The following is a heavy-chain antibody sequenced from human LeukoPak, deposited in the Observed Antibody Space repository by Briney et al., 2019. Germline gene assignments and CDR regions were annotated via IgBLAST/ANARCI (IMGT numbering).Heavy chain of an antibody. CDR1: GYTFTGYY. Sequence: ASVTVSCKASGYTFTGYYMHWVRQAPGQGLEWMGWINPNSGGTNYAQKFQGRVTMTRDTSITTAYMELSRLRSDDTAVYYCARDLAGQYCSSTTYCTFIRDTYFDYWGQGTLVIVSS. CDR2: INPNSGGT. J-gene: IGHJ4*02. CDR3: ARDLAGQYCSSTTYCTFIRDTYFDY. V-gene: IGHV1-2*02. D-gene: IGHD2-2*02.